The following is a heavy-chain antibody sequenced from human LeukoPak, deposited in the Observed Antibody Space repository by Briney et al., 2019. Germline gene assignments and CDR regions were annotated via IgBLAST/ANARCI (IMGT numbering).Heavy chain of an antibody. CDR2: LYSGGST. CDR3: AKDRNDILTGYYSY. V-gene: IGHV3-53*01. CDR1: GFSVSTNY. J-gene: IGHJ4*02. D-gene: IGHD3-9*01. Sequence: GGSLRLSCEGSGFSVSTNYMNWVRQAPGKGLEWVSILYSGGSTYYADSVKGRFTISRDNSKNTLYLQMNSLRAEDTAVYYCAKDRNDILTGYYSYWGQGTLVTVSS.